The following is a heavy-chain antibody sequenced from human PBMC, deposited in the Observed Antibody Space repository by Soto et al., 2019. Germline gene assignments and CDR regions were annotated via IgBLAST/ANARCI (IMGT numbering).Heavy chain of an antibody. J-gene: IGHJ4*02. CDR3: ARGRQWEPLIY. Sequence: QVQLVQSGVEVKMPGASVKLACKASGYTFTNYGLTWVRQVPGQGLEWIGWVSGYNRNTNYAQKFEDRVIMTTDTSTSTAFMEPSRLRPHDPGVYPCARGRQWEPLIYLGQGTLLTVSP. V-gene: IGHV1-18*01. CDR2: VSGYNRNT. D-gene: IGHD1-26*01. CDR1: GYTFTNYG.